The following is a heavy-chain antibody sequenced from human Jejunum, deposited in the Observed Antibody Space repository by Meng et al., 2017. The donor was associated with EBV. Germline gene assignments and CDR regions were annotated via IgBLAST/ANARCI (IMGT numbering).Heavy chain of an antibody. Sequence: VHRQGSGPGLGRPSGASSPPCAVSGGSIRSDNWCRWGRHPPGKGLGWIGESHHSGRNNYNQSLNIRSHMSVAKSKKDFPLKLRSGTAADTAVDLCTHEIWGTHPDGVYWGQGTLVTVSS. J-gene: IGHJ4*02. V-gene: IGHV4-4*02. D-gene: IGHD3-16*01. CDR2: SHHSGRN. CDR1: GGSIRSDNW. CDR3: THEIWGTHPDGVY.